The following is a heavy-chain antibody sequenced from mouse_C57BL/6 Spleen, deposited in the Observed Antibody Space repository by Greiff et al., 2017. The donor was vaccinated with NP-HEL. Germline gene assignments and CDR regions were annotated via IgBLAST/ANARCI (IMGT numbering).Heavy chain of an antibody. CDR2: YPGSGNTY. J-gene: IGHJ3*01. CDR3: RRAYYYGSSRFAY. CDR1: YTFTDYYM. D-gene: IGHD1-1*01. V-gene: IGHV1-83*01. Sequence: VQLQQSGPELVKPGASVKMSCKASGYTFTDYYMHWVKQKPGKGLEWIGEIYPGSGNTYYNEKFKGKATLTADTSSSTAYMQLSSLTSEDSAVYFCARRAYYYGSSRFAYWGQGTLVTVSA.